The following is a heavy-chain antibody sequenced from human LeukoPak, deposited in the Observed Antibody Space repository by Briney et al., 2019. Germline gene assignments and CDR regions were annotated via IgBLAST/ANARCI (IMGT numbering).Heavy chain of an antibody. CDR1: GFTFSGYW. CDR3: VLCRGSGGYYYY. D-gene: IGHD3-10*01. CDR2: IKQDGCEK. J-gene: IGHJ4*02. Sequence: GGSLRLSCVASGFTFSGYWMSWVRQAPGKGLEWVATIKQDGCEKYYVDSVKGRFTISRDNAKNLLYLQMNSLRAEDTAVYYCVLCRGSGGYYYYWGQGVRVTVSS. V-gene: IGHV3-7*01.